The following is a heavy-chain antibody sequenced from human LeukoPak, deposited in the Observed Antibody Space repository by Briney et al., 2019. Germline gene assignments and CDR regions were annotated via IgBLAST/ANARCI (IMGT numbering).Heavy chain of an antibody. CDR1: GGSISSYY. J-gene: IGHJ4*02. CDR3: ARVGGRHSGYDSFDY. D-gene: IGHD5-12*01. V-gene: IGHV4-59*01. CDR2: IYYSGST. Sequence: PSETLSLTCTVSGGSISSYYWSWIRQPPGKGLEWIGYIYYSGSTNYNPSLKSRVTISVDTSKNQFSLKLSSVTAADTAVYYCARVGGRHSGYDSFDYWGQGTLVTVSS.